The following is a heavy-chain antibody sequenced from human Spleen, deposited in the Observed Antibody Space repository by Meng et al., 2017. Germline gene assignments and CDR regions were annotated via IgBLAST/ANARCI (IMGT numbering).Heavy chain of an antibody. J-gene: IGHJ4*02. CDR3: AKHRGDYGDYYFDS. CDR1: VFTFSYSG. CDR2: IWSAANNK. D-gene: IGHD4-17*01. Sequence: QVQVVESGAGVVHPLRSLRLSSGASVFTFSYSGTHWVRQAPGKGLEWVAVIWSAANNKYYEDSVKGRFTISRDNYKNTLYLQMNSLRAEDTAVYYCAKHRGDYGDYYFDSWGQGTLVTVSS. V-gene: IGHV3-33*06.